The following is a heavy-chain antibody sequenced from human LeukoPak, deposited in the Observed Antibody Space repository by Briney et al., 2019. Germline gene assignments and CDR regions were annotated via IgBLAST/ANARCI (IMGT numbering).Heavy chain of an antibody. CDR3: ARQTYYYGSGFFDPFDY. Sequence: PSETLSLTCTVSGGSISSGGYYWSWIRQHPGKGLEWIGYIYYSGSTYYNPSLKSRVTISVDTSKNQFSLKLSSVTAADTAVYYCARQTYYYGSGFFDPFDYWGQGTLVTVSS. CDR1: GGSISSGGYY. CDR2: IYYSGST. J-gene: IGHJ4*02. V-gene: IGHV4-31*03. D-gene: IGHD3-10*01.